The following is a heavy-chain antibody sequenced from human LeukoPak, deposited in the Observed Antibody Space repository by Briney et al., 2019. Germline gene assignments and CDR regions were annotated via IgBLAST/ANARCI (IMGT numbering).Heavy chain of an antibody. CDR1: GGSISSYY. D-gene: IGHD5-18*01. Sequence: SETLSLTCAVSGGSISSYYWSWIRQPPGKGLEWIGYIYYSGSTNYNPSLKSRVTISVDTSKNQFSLKLSSVTAADTAVYYCARAVDTAMVSWFDPWGQGTLVTVSS. CDR2: IYYSGST. J-gene: IGHJ5*02. CDR3: ARAVDTAMVSWFDP. V-gene: IGHV4-59*01.